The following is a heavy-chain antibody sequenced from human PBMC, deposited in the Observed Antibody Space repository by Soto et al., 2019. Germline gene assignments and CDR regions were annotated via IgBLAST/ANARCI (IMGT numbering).Heavy chain of an antibody. D-gene: IGHD1-7*01. Sequence: SETLSLTCAVSGGSFTSNNWWTWVRQPPGQGLEWIGEIYRTGSTNYNPSLKSRVTISLDKSENQFSLKVTSLTAADTAVSYCASRDPGTSVDYWGQGTLVTVSS. CDR3: ASRDPGTSVDY. CDR1: GGSFTSNNW. V-gene: IGHV4-4*02. CDR2: IYRTGST. J-gene: IGHJ4*02.